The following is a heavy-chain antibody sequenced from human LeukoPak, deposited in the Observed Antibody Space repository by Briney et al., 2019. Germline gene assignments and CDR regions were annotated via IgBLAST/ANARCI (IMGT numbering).Heavy chain of an antibody. J-gene: IGHJ4*02. D-gene: IGHD3-16*01. CDR3: ARTLRLGAFYYFDY. CDR1: GFSLSTSGMC. CDR2: IYWDDNK. V-gene: IGHV2-5*08. Sequence: SGPALVKPTQTLTLTCTFSGFSLSTSGMCVSWIRQPPGKALEWLAVIYWDDNKRYSPSLKSRLTITEDTSKNQVVLTVTNMDPVDTATYYCARTLRLGAFYYFDYWGQGTLVTVSS.